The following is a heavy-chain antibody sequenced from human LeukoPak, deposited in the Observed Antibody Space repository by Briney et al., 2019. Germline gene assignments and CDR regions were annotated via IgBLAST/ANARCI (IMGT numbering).Heavy chain of an antibody. CDR1: GGTFSSYA. CDR2: VIPIFATA. CDR3: AREGSMGPY. D-gene: IGHD2/OR15-2a*01. J-gene: IGHJ4*02. V-gene: IGHV1-69*01. Sequence: SVKVSCKAPGGTFSSYAISWVRQAPGQGLEWMGGVIPIFATANYAQKFQDRVSITADESTSTAYMELSSLRSEDTAVYYCAREGSMGPYWGQGTLVTVSS.